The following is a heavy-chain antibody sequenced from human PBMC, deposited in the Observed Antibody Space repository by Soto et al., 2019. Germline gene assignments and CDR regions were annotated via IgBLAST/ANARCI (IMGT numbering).Heavy chain of an antibody. V-gene: IGHV3-7*01. CDR3: AKGPR. CDR2: ISPDGGEI. J-gene: IGHJ4*02. CDR1: GFTFSNIW. Sequence: GGSLRLSCAASGFTFSNIWMSWVRRSPERGPEWVASISPDGGEIYYVDSVKGRFTISRDNTRNSLYLQMNSLRAEDTAVYYCAKGPRWGQGTLVTVSS.